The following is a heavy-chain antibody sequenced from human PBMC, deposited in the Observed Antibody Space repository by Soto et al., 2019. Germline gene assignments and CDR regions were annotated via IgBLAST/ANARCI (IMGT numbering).Heavy chain of an antibody. CDR1: GYTFTGYY. J-gene: IGHJ6*02. V-gene: IGHV1-2*02. CDR3: ARDLNYGDPDYYYYGMDV. D-gene: IGHD4-17*01. Sequence: ASVKVSGKASGYTFTGYYMHWVRQAPGQGLEWMGWINPNSGGTNYAQKFQGRVTMTRDTSISTAYMELSRLRSDDTAVYYCARDLNYGDPDYYYYGMDVWGQGTTVTVSS. CDR2: INPNSGGT.